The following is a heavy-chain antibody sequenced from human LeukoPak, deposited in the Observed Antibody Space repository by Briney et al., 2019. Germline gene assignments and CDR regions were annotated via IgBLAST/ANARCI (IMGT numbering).Heavy chain of an antibody. V-gene: IGHV3-30*02. CDR2: IRYDGSDK. CDR3: AKDGYSGYDSSYYYMDV. CDR1: GFTFSSYG. Sequence: GGSLRLSCAASGFTFSSYGMHWVRQAPGKGLEWVAFIRYDGSDKYYADSVKGRFTISRDNSKNTLYLQMNSLRAEDTAVYYCAKDGYSGYDSSYYYMDVWGKGTTVTVS. D-gene: IGHD5-12*01. J-gene: IGHJ6*03.